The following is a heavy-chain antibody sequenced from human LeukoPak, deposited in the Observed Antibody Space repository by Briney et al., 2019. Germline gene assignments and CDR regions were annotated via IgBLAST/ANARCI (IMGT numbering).Heavy chain of an antibody. CDR1: GYTFTSYA. V-gene: IGHV1-3*04. J-gene: IGHJ4*02. CDR2: INTGNGNT. D-gene: IGHD2-21*02. CDR3: ARNTETAIPLPYYFDY. Sequence: ASVKVSCKASGYTFTSYAVHWVRQAPGQRLECMGWINTGNGNTKYSQKFQGRVTITRDTSASTAYMDLSSLRSEDTAVYYCARNTETAIPLPYYFDYWGQGTLVTVSS.